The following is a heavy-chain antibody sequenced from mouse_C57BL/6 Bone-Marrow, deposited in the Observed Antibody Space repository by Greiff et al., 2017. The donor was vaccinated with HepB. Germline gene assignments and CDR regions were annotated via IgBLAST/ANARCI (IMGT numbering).Heavy chain of an antibody. J-gene: IGHJ4*01. D-gene: IGHD2-3*01. Sequence: VQLKESGGGLVKPGGSLKLSCAASGFTFSSYAMSWVRQTPEKRLEWVATISDGGSYTYYPDNVKGRFTISRDNAKNNLYLQMSHLKSEDTAMYYCARDPIDGYYVGYAMDYWGQGTSVTVSS. CDR3: ARDPIDGYYVGYAMDY. CDR2: ISDGGSYT. V-gene: IGHV5-4*01. CDR1: GFTFSSYA.